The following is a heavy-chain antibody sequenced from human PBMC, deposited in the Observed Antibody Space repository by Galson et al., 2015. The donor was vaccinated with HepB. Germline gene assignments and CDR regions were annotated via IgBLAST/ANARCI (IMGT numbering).Heavy chain of an antibody. V-gene: IGHV1-69*13. Sequence: SVKVSCKASGGTFSSYAISWVRQAPGQGLEWMGGIIPIFGTANYAQKFQGRVTITADESTSTAYMELSSLRSEDTAAYYCARGTTVTTFSTWFDPWGQGTLVTVSS. CDR3: ARGTTVTTFSTWFDP. CDR1: GGTFSSYA. J-gene: IGHJ5*02. D-gene: IGHD4-17*01. CDR2: IIPIFGTA.